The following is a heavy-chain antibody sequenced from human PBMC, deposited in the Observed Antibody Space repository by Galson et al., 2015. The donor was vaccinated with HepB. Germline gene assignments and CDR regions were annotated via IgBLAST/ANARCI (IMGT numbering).Heavy chain of an antibody. J-gene: IGHJ4*02. CDR3: AKVHGLVIIYYIDY. CDR2: ISIDGEDA. Sequence: SLRLSCAASGFTFSNYAMSWVRQAPGRGLEWISGISIDGEDANYAESVKGRFSISRDNSKNTLYLQMNSLKAEDTAVYYCAKVHGLVIIYYIDYWGQGALVTVSS. CDR1: GFTFSNYA. D-gene: IGHD3/OR15-3a*01. V-gene: IGHV3-23*01.